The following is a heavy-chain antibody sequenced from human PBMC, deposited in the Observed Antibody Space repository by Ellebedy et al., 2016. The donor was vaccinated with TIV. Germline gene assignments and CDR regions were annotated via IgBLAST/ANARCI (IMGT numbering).Heavy chain of an antibody. V-gene: IGHV4-59*01. Sequence: MPSETLSLTCTVSGGSISSYYWSWIRQPPGKGLEWIGYIYYSGSTNYNPSLKSRVTISVDTSKNQFSLKLSSVTAADTAVYYCARDPFFDYWGQGTLVTVSS. CDR1: GGSISSYY. J-gene: IGHJ4*02. CDR3: ARDPFFDY. CDR2: IYYSGST.